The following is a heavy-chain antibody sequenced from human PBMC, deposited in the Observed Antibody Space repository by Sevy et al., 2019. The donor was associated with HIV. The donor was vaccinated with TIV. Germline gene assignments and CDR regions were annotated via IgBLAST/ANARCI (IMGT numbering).Heavy chain of an antibody. CDR1: GYSISSGYY. D-gene: IGHD3-10*01. J-gene: IGHJ6*02. CDR3: ARDRLDYYGSVSYYKLGYYYYGMDV. Sequence: SETLSLTCTVSGYSISSGYYWGWIRQPPGKGLEWIGSIYHSGSTYYNPSLKSRVTISVDTSKNQFSLKLGSVTAADTAVYYCARDRLDYYGSVSYYKLGYYYYGMDVWCQGTTVTVSS. CDR2: IYHSGST. V-gene: IGHV4-38-2*02.